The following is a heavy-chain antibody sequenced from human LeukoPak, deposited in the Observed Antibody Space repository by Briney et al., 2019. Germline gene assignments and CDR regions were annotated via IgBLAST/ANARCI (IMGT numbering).Heavy chain of an antibody. J-gene: IGHJ4*02. Sequence: PSGTLSLTCTVSGASISSRTTYYWGWIRQPPGKGLEWIGTINYSGSTFYNPSLKSRVTISVDTSKNQFSLKLSSVTAADTAVYYCARDRVPAVWFDYWGQGTLVTVSS. CDR1: GASISSRTTYY. D-gene: IGHD2-8*01. CDR2: INYSGST. V-gene: IGHV4-39*07. CDR3: ARDRVPAVWFDY.